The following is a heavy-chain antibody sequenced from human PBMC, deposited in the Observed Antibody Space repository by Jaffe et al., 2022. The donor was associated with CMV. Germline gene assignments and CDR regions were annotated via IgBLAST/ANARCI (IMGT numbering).Heavy chain of an antibody. J-gene: IGHJ5*02. D-gene: IGHD2-2*01. CDR1: GGSISSGGYY. CDR2: IYYSGST. CDR3: ARGSTSFTKRHPNWFDP. Sequence: QVQLQESGPGLVKPSQTLSLTCTVSGGSISSGGYYWSWIRQHPGKGLEWIGYIYYSGSTYYNPSLKSRVTISVDTSKNQFSLKLSSVTAADTAVYYCARGSTSFTKRHPNWFDPWGQGTLVTVSS. V-gene: IGHV4-31*03.